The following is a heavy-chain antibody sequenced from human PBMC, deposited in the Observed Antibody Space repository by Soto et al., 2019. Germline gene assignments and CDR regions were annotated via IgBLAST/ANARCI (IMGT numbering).Heavy chain of an antibody. Sequence: SVKVSCKASGGTFSSYTISWVRQAPGQGLEWMGRIIPILGIANYAQKFQGRVTITADKSTSTAYMELSSLRSEDTAVYYCAILVVVTATPYNWFDPWGQGTLVTVSS. CDR1: GGTFSSYT. CDR3: AILVVVTATPYNWFDP. D-gene: IGHD2-21*02. CDR2: IIPILGIA. V-gene: IGHV1-69*02. J-gene: IGHJ5*02.